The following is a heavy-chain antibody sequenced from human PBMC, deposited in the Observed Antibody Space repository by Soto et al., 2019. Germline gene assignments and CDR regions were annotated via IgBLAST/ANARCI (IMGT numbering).Heavy chain of an antibody. Sequence: QVQLVQSGAEVKKPGASVKVSCKASGYTFTSYGISWVRQAPGQGLEWMGWISAYNGNTNYARKLQGRVTMTTDTSTSPAYMKLRSLRSADTGVYYCARGLKWLVQDYWGQGPLVTVSS. CDR3: ARGLKWLVQDY. D-gene: IGHD6-19*01. CDR1: GYTFTSYG. J-gene: IGHJ4*02. CDR2: ISAYNGNT. V-gene: IGHV1-18*01.